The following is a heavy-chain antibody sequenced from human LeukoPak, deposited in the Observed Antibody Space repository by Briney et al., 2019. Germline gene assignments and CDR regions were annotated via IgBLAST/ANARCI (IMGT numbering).Heavy chain of an antibody. V-gene: IGHV4-59*01. CDR1: GGSISSYY. J-gene: IGHJ4*02. Sequence: SETLSRTCTVSGGSISSYYWSWIRQPPGKGLEWIGYIYYSGSTNYNPSLKRRVTISVDTSKNQFSLKLSSVTAADTAVYYCARVPDYGYYFDYWGQGTLVTVSS. CDR2: IYYSGST. D-gene: IGHD3-10*01. CDR3: ARVPDYGYYFDY.